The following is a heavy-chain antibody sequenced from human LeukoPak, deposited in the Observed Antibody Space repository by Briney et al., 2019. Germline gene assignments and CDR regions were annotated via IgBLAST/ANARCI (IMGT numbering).Heavy chain of an antibody. J-gene: IGHJ4*02. CDR2: IYYSGST. D-gene: IGHD2-15*01. Sequence: SETLSLTCGVSGGSISSTNWWSWVRQPPGQGLEWIGSIYYSGSTYYSPSLKSRVTISVDTSKNQFSLKLRSVTAADTAVYHCARHWAYCSGGTCYSFDDWGQGTLVTVSS. V-gene: IGHV4-39*01. CDR3: ARHWAYCSGGTCYSFDD. CDR1: GGSISSTNW.